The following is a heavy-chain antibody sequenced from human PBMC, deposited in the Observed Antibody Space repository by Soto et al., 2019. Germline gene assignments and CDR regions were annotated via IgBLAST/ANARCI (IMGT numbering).Heavy chain of an antibody. Sequence: SVKVSCKASGGTLSSYAISWVRQAPGQGLEWMGGIIPIFGTANYAQKFQGRVTITADESTSTAYMELSSLRSEDTAVYYCARSLEXYDFWTALYYYYYGFDVWGQGTTVTVSS. CDR3: ARSLEXYDFWTALYYYYYGFDV. V-gene: IGHV1-69*13. J-gene: IGHJ6*01. CDR1: GGTLSSYA. CDR2: IIPIFGTA. D-gene: IGHD3-3*01.